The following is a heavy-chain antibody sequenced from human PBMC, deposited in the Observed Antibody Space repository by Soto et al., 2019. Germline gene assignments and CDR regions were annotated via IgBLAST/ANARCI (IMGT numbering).Heavy chain of an antibody. J-gene: IGHJ4*02. CDR1: GLTFTSSS. V-gene: IGHV1-58*01. D-gene: IGHD3-22*01. Sequence: SVKVSCQASGLTFTSSSVQWVRQARGQRLEWIGWITVGTGNTNYAQKFQERVTITRDMSTSTAYMELSNLRSEDTAVYYCAAGDSSGYYGGWGQGTQVTVSS. CDR3: AAGDSSGYYGG. CDR2: ITVGTGNT.